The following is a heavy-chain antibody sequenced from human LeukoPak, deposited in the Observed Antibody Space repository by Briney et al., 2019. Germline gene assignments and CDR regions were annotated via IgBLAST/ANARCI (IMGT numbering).Heavy chain of an antibody. J-gene: IGHJ4*02. CDR2: IAHDGSEK. CDR3: ARPSQYSGSYFDS. V-gene: IGHV3-7*01. CDR1: GFSFSDYW. Sequence: GGSLRLSCVASGFSFSDYWMGWFRQAPEKGLEWVANIAHDGSEKKYVDSVKGHFTISRDNAKNTLYLQMNSLRVEDTGVYYCARPSQYSGSYFDSWGQGTLVTVSS. D-gene: IGHD1-26*01.